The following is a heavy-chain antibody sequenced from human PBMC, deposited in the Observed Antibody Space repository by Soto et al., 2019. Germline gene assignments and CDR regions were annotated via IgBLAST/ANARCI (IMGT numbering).Heavy chain of an antibody. J-gene: IGHJ4*02. CDR1: GFSFSRFE. Sequence: PGGSLRLSCAASGFSFSRFEMNWVRQAPGKGLEWVSYISSSSDVIYYADSVKGRFTISRDNAKNSLYLQMSSLRAEDTAVYFCAKDLGSYLSQAFDYWGLGTLVTGSS. D-gene: IGHD1-26*01. V-gene: IGHV3-48*03. CDR3: AKDLGSYLSQAFDY. CDR2: ISSSSDVI.